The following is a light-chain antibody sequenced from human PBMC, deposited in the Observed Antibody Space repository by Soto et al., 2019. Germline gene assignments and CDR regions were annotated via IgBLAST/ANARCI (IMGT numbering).Light chain of an antibody. J-gene: IGLJ3*02. Sequence: QSVLTQPPSVSGAPGQRVTISCTGSSSNIGAGYDVHWYLQLPGTAPKLLIYGNSNRPSGVPDRFSGSKSGTSASLAITGLQAEDEADYYCQSYDSSLNWVFGGGTKLTVL. V-gene: IGLV1-40*01. CDR3: QSYDSSLNWV. CDR2: GNS. CDR1: SSNIGAGYD.